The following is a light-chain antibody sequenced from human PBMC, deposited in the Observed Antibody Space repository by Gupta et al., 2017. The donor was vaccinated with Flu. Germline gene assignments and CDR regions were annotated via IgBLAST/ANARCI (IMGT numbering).Light chain of an antibody. CDR3: QSADNSGTYVV. V-gene: IGLV3-25*03. Sequence: SHELTQPPSVSVSPGQATPITCSGNTLSTQYTYWYQQKPGQAPVLVIFKDTERPSGIPERFSGSNSGTTVTLTISGVQAEDEAAYYCQSADNSGTYVVFGGGTKLTV. CDR2: KDT. J-gene: IGLJ2*01. CDR1: TLSTQY.